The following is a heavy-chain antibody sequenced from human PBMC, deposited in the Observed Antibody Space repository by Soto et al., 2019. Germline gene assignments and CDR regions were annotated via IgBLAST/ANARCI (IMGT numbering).Heavy chain of an antibody. CDR2: IYYSGST. Sequence: ETLSLTCTVSGGSISSYYWSWIRQPPGKGLEWIGYIYYSGSTNYNPSLKSRVTISVDTSKNQFSLKLSSVTAADTAVYYCARLPTTVTTAGYYYYGMDVWGQGTTVTVS. J-gene: IGHJ6*02. V-gene: IGHV4-59*01. CDR3: ARLPTTVTTAGYYYYGMDV. CDR1: GGSISSYY. D-gene: IGHD4-4*01.